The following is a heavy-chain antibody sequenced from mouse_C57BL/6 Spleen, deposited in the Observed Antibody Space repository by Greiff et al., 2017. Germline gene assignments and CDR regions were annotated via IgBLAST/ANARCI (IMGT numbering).Heavy chain of an antibody. CDR2: ISYDGSN. CDR3: AREGMGRTGFAY. D-gene: IGHD2-10*02. J-gene: IGHJ3*01. V-gene: IGHV3-6*01. Sequence: EVQLQESGPGLVKPSQSLSLTCSVTGYSITSGYYWNWIRQFPGNKLEWMGYISYDGSNNYNPSLKNRISITRDTSKNQFFLKLNSVTTEDTATYSCAREGMGRTGFAYWGQGTLVTVSA. CDR1: GYSITSGYY.